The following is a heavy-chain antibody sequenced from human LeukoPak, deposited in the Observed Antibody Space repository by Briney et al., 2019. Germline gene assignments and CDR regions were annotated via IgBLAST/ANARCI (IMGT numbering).Heavy chain of an antibody. J-gene: IGHJ3*02. V-gene: IGHV1-18*01. D-gene: IGHD3-16*01. CDR1: GYTFMSHG. CDR2: ISGSSSNT. Sequence: ASVKVSCKAYGYTFMSHGISWVRQAPGQGLEWMGWISGSSSNTNYAQRLQGRVTMTTDTSTTTAYMELRSLRSDDTAVYYCARATGTWGHDGFDIWGQGTMVAVSS. CDR3: ARATGTWGHDGFDI.